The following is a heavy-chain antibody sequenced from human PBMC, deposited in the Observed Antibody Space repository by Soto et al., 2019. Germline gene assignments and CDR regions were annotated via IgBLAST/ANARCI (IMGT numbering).Heavy chain of an antibody. CDR1: GFTFSSYW. J-gene: IGHJ6*03. V-gene: IGHV3-7*01. CDR3: ARDQGGYNYYYYYMDV. CDR2: IKQDGSEK. Sequence: EVQLVEPGGGLVQPGGSLRLSCAASGFTFSSYWMSWVRQAPGKGLEWVANIKQDGSEKYYVDSVKGRFTISRDNAKNSLYLQMNSLRAEDTAVYYCARDQGGYNYYYYYMDVWGKGTTVTVSS. D-gene: IGHD3-22*01.